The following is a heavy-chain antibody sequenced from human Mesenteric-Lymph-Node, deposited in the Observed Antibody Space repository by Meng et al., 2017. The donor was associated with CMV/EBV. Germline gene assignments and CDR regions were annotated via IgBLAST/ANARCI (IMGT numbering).Heavy chain of an antibody. CDR1: GYTFTSYG. V-gene: IGHV1-18*01. CDR3: ARDLGSGSYYIAGWGMDV. J-gene: IGHJ6*02. CDR2: ISAYNGNT. Sequence: ASVKVSCKASGYTFTSYGISWVRQAPGQGLEWMGWISAYNGNTNYAQKLQGRVTMTTDTSTSTAYMELRSLRSDDTAVYYCARDLGSGSYYIAGWGMDVWGQGTKVTVSS. D-gene: IGHD3-10*02.